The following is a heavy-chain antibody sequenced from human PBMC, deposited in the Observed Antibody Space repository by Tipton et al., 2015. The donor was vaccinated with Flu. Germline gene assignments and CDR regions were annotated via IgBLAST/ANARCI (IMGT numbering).Heavy chain of an antibody. CDR3: ARIRGELLYFDF. CDR2: IPYDGRNK. D-gene: IGHD1-7*01. J-gene: IGHJ4*02. V-gene: IGHV3-30*04. Sequence: LSLTCAASGFTFSSYAMHWVRQAPGKGLEWVAVIPYDGRNKFYADSVKGRFSISRDNSKNTLYLQMNSLRPEDTAVYYCARIRGELLYFDFWGQGTLVIVSS. CDR1: GFTFSSYA.